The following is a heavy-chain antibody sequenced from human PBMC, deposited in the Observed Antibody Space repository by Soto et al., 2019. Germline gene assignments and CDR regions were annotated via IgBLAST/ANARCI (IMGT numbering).Heavy chain of an antibody. J-gene: IGHJ4*02. Sequence: QVQLQESGPGLVKPSQTLSLTCTVSGGSISSGGYYWSWIRQHPGKGLEWIGYIYYSGSTYYNPSRKSRVTISVDTSKNQFSLKLSSVTAADTAVYYCARGGPKVGATNFDYWGQGTLVTVSS. D-gene: IGHD1-26*01. V-gene: IGHV4-31*03. CDR2: IYYSGST. CDR1: GGSISSGGYY. CDR3: ARGGPKVGATNFDY.